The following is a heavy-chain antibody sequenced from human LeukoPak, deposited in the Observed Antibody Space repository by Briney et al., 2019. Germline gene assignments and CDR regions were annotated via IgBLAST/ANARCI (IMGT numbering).Heavy chain of an antibody. CDR1: GFTFSSYG. J-gene: IGHJ4*02. CDR3: AREWGVMHFDC. V-gene: IGHV3-33*01. D-gene: IGHD3-16*01. Sequence: GGSLRLSCAAFGFTFSSYGMHWVRQAPGKGLEWVAVIWYDGSNKYYADSVKGRFTISRDNSKNTLYLQMNSLRAEDTAVYYCAREWGVMHFDCWGQGTLVTVSS. CDR2: IWYDGSNK.